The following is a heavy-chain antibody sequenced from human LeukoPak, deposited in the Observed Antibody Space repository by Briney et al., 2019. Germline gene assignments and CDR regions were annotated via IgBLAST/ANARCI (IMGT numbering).Heavy chain of an antibody. Sequence: GESLKISCKGSGYSFTSYWIRWGRPMPGKSLEWMGRIDPSDSYTNYSPSFQGHVTISADKSINTAYLQWSSLKASDTAMYYCARILWFGELLPSNIDYWGQGTLVTVSS. D-gene: IGHD3-10*01. CDR3: ARILWFGELLPSNIDY. J-gene: IGHJ4*02. CDR2: IDPSDSYT. V-gene: IGHV5-10-1*01. CDR1: GYSFTSYW.